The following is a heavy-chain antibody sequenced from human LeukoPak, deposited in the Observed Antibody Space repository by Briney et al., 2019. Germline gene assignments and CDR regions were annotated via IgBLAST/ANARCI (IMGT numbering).Heavy chain of an antibody. J-gene: IGHJ6*04. CDR2: ISAYNGNT. D-gene: IGHD4-11*01. V-gene: IGHV1-18*01. CDR1: GYTFTSYG. Sequence: ASVKVSCKASGYTFTSYGISWVRQAPGQGLEWMGWISAYNGNTNYAQKLQGRVTMTTDTSTSTAYMELRSLRSDDTAVYYCARDDYGTTVTIVDVWGKGTTVTVSS. CDR3: ARDDYGTTVTIVDV.